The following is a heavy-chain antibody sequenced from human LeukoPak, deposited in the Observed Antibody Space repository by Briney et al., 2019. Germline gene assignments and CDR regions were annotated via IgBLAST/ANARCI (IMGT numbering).Heavy chain of an antibody. D-gene: IGHD2-21*02. CDR2: ISGSGAGT. V-gene: IGHV3-23*01. Sequence: GGSLRLSCAASGFTFSSYAMSWVSQAPGKGLEWVSTISGSGAGTYYADSVKGRFTISRDNSKNTLYLQMNSLRAEDTAIYYCAKEAYFGGDAQPGVWGQGALVTVSS. CDR1: GFTFSSYA. J-gene: IGHJ4*02. CDR3: AKEAYFGGDAQPGV.